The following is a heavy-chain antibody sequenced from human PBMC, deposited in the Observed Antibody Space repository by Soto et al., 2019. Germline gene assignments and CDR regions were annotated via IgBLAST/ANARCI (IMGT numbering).Heavy chain of an antibody. D-gene: IGHD3-3*01. CDR2: INPNSGNT. Sequence: GASVKVSCKASGYTFTSYYMHWVRQAPGQGLEWMGIINPNSGNTSYAQKFQGRVTMTRNTSISTAYMELSSLRSEDTAVYYCAREVSVLRFLEWSPEYMDVWGKGTTVTGSS. CDR1: GYTFTSYY. CDR3: AREVSVLRFLEWSPEYMDV. V-gene: IGHV1-46*03. J-gene: IGHJ6*03.